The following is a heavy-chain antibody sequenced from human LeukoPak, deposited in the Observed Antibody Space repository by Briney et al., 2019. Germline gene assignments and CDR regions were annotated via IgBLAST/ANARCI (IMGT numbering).Heavy chain of an antibody. Sequence: ASVKVSCKASGYTFTGYYMHWVRQAPGQGLEWMGWINPNSGGTNYAQKFQGRVTMTRDTSISTAYMELTRLRSDDTAVYYCARARSGWLEYYFDYWGQGTLVTVSS. V-gene: IGHV1-2*02. J-gene: IGHJ4*02. CDR3: ARARSGWLEYYFDY. CDR2: INPNSGGT. CDR1: GYTFTGYY. D-gene: IGHD6-19*01.